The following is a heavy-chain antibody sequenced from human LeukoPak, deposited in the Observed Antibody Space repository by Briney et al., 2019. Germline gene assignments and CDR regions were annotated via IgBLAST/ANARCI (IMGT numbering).Heavy chain of an antibody. CDR1: GYTFTSYG. CDR3: ARPSRRDYGGNSEGHPFDY. CDR2: ISAYNGNT. Sequence: ASVKVSCKASGYTFTSYGISWVRQAPGQGLEWMGRISAYNGNTNYAQKLQGRVTMTTDTSTSTAYMELRSLRSDDTAVYYCARPSRRDYGGNSEGHPFDYWGQGTLVTVSS. J-gene: IGHJ4*02. V-gene: IGHV1-18*01. D-gene: IGHD4-23*01.